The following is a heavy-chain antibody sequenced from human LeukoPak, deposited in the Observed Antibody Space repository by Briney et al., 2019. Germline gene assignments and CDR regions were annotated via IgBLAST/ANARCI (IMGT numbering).Heavy chain of an antibody. J-gene: IGHJ4*02. Sequence: RPGGSLRLSCVASGFTFSSYAMSWVRQAPGKGLEWVSGISGSGDNTYYADSVKGRFTISRDNSKNTLYVQVNSLGTEDTAAYYCAKGSYYDSSGSFYFDYWGQGTLVTVSS. CDR3: AKGSYYDSSGSFYFDY. V-gene: IGHV3-23*01. CDR2: ISGSGDNT. D-gene: IGHD3-22*01. CDR1: GFTFSSYA.